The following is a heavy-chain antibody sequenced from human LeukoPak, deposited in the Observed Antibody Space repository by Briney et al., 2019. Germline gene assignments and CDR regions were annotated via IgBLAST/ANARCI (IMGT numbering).Heavy chain of an antibody. D-gene: IGHD3-10*01. V-gene: IGHV3-23*01. CDR1: GFTFSSYA. Sequence: GGSLRLSCAASGFTFSSYAMTWVCQAPGKGLEWVSTISGSGDTTYYADSVKGRFTISRDNAKNSLYLQMNSLRAEDTAVYYCARGGNYYGSGSPLDYWGQGTLVTVSS. CDR2: ISGSGDTT. J-gene: IGHJ4*02. CDR3: ARGGNYYGSGSPLDY.